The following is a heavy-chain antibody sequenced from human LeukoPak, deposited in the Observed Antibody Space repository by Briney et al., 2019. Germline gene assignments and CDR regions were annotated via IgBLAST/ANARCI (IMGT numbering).Heavy chain of an antibody. CDR1: GGSVSSGGYY. J-gene: IGHJ6*02. CDR3: ARMVAATSFYYYGMDV. Sequence: SETLSPTCTVSGGSVSSGGYYWSWIRQHPGKGLEWIGYIYYSGSTYYNPSLKSRVTISVDTSKNQFSLKLSSVTAADTAVYYCARMVAATSFYYYGMDVWGQGTTVTVSS. V-gene: IGHV4-31*03. CDR2: IYYSGST. D-gene: IGHD2-15*01.